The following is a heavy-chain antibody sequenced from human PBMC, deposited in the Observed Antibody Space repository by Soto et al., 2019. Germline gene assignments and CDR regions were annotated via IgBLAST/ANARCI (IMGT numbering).Heavy chain of an antibody. D-gene: IGHD5-12*01. CDR1: GFTFSSFW. CDR2: INTDGSST. V-gene: IGHV3-74*01. J-gene: IGHJ4*02. CDR3: ASLLPFHTDY. Sequence: EVQLVESGGGLVQPGGSLRLSCAASGFTFSSFWMHWVRQVPGKGLVWVSRINTDGSSTDYADSVKGRFTISRDNAKNTLFLQMNSLRAEDTAVYYCASLLPFHTDYWGQGTLVTVSS.